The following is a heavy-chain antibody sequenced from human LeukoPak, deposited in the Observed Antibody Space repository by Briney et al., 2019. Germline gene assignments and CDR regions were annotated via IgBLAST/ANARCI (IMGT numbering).Heavy chain of an antibody. J-gene: IGHJ4*02. V-gene: IGHV1-18*01. Sequence: ASVKVSCKASGGTFRNYSVSWVRQAPGQGLEWMGWISPYNGNTNYAQKFQGRVTLTTDTSTSTAHMELRSLRSDDTALYYCARGIYYYYTSGHGAFDYWGQGTLVTVSS. D-gene: IGHD3-22*01. CDR2: ISPYNGNT. CDR1: GGTFRNYS. CDR3: ARGIYYYYTSGHGAFDY.